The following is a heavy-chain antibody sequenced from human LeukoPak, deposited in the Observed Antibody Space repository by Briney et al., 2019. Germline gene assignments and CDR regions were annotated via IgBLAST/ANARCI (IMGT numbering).Heavy chain of an antibody. CDR2: ISSSSSYI. D-gene: IGHD2-2*01. Sequence: GGSLRLSCAASGFTFSSYSMNWVRQAPGKGLEWVSSISSSSSYIYYADSVKGRFTISRDNAKNSLYLQMNSLRAEDTYLYYCARDGGYCSSTSCYVFDYWGQGTLVTVSS. V-gene: IGHV3-21*01. J-gene: IGHJ4*02. CDR3: ARDGGYCSSTSCYVFDY. CDR1: GFTFSSYS.